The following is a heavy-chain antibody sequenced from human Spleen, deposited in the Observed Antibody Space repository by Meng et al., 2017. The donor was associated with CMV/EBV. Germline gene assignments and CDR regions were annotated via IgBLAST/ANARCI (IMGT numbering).Heavy chain of an antibody. Sequence: GESLKISCAASAFTVSSIEMRWVRLAPGKGLEWVSSISSSSSYIYYADSVKGRFTISRDNAKNSLYLQMNSLRAEDTAVYYCARVFGSSGGMDVWGQGTTVTVSS. CDR1: AFTVSSIE. CDR3: ARVFGSSGGMDV. V-gene: IGHV3-21*01. J-gene: IGHJ6*02. CDR2: ISSSSSYI. D-gene: IGHD6-6*01.